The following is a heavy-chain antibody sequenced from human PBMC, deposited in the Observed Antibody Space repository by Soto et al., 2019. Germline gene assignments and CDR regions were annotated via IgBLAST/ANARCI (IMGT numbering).Heavy chain of an antibody. CDR2: MNPNSGNT. Sequence: ASVNVSCKAAGYTFTSYDINWVRQATGQGLEWMGWMNPNSGNTGYAQKFQGRVTMTRNTSISTAYMELSSLRSEDTAVYYCARAPHYDILTGYYTDYYYYYMDVWGKGTTVTVSS. D-gene: IGHD3-9*01. CDR3: ARAPHYDILTGYYTDYYYYYMDV. V-gene: IGHV1-8*01. J-gene: IGHJ6*03. CDR1: GYTFTSYD.